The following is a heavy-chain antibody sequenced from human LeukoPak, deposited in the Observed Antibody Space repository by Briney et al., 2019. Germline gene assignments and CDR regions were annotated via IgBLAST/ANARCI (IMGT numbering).Heavy chain of an antibody. Sequence: RQXXXXGLXWIGEINHSGSTNYNPSLKSRVTISVDTSKNQFSLKLSSVTAADTAVYYCARARYYGSGSYYFRAGNYFDYWGQGTLVTVSS. CDR2: INHSGST. D-gene: IGHD3-10*01. CDR3: ARARYYGSGSYYFRAGNYFDY. J-gene: IGHJ4*02. V-gene: IGHV4-34*01.